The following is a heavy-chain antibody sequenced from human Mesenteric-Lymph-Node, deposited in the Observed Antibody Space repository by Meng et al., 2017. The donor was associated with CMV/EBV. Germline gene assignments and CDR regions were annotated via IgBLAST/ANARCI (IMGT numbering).Heavy chain of an antibody. D-gene: IGHD1-26*01. CDR1: GFTFSSHA. CDR3: AKDRGKNSGSYDY. V-gene: IGHV3-23*01. Sequence: GESLKISCAASGFTFSSHAMSWVRQVPGKGLDWVSAISGSGGSTYSADSVKGRFTISRDNSKNTLYLQMNSLRAEDTAVYYCAKDRGKNSGSYDYWGQGTLVTVSS. CDR2: ISGSGGST. J-gene: IGHJ4*02.